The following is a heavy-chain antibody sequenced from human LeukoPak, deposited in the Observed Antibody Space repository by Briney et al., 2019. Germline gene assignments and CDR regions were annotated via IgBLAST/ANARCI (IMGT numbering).Heavy chain of an antibody. CDR2: ITSGGST. CDR3: ATRYCSGGSCYAFDY. D-gene: IGHD2-15*01. V-gene: IGHV3-23*01. CDR1: GFTFSSYA. J-gene: IGHJ4*02. Sequence: GGSLRLSCAASGFTFSSYAMSWVRQAPGKGLEWVSAITSGGSTYYADSVKGRFTISRDNSKNTLYLQMNSLRAEDTAVYYCATRYCSGGSCYAFDYWGQGTLVTVSP.